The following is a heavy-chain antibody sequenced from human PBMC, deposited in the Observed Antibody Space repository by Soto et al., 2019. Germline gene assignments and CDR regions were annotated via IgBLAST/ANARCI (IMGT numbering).Heavy chain of an antibody. CDR3: VKDFSGYTSL. Sequence: QVLLEQSGSVVKRPGSSVTVSCKASGGPFNNFIFTWVRQAPGQGLEWMGRIIPILNKTNYAQTFRGRVAITADTPASTSYIELTGLRLDDTAMYYCVKDFSGYTSLWGQGNLVSVTS. J-gene: IGHJ4*02. V-gene: IGHV1-69*02. CDR2: IIPILNKT. D-gene: IGHD3-3*01. CDR1: GGPFNNFI.